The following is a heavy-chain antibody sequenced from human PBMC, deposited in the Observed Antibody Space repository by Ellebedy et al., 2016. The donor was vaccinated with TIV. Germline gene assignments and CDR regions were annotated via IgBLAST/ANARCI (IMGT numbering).Heavy chain of an antibody. CDR2: FDPEDGET. CDR3: ARDRMRGDPRSSYYYGMDV. CDR1: GYTLPELS. Sequence: AASVKVSCKVSGYTLPELSMHWVRQAPGKGLDWMGGFDPEDGETIYAQTFQGRVTMTTDTSTNTAYMEVRSLRSDDTAVYYCARDRMRGDPRSSYYYGMDVWGQGTTVTVSS. J-gene: IGHJ6*02. V-gene: IGHV1-24*01. D-gene: IGHD3-16*01.